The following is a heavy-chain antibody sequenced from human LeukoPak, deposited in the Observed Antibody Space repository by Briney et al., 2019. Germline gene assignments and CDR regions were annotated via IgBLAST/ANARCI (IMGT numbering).Heavy chain of an antibody. CDR3: ARSNAPYCYDSPYYFDY. D-gene: IGHD3-22*01. CDR1: GGSISSYY. V-gene: IGHV4-4*09. J-gene: IGHJ4*02. CDR2: IYTSGST. Sequence: SETLALNCTVSGGSISSYYWSWIRQPPGKGLQWIGYIYTSGSTNYNPSLKCRVTISVDTSKNQFSLKLSSVTAADTAVYYCARSNAPYCYDSPYYFDYWGQGTLVTVSS.